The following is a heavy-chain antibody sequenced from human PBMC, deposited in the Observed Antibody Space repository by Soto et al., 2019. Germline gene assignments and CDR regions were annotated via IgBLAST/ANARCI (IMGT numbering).Heavy chain of an antibody. CDR1: GFTFSNAW. V-gene: IGHV3-15*01. CDR2: IKSKTDGGTT. CDR3: TTDRYWGSGSYYNSVPYAFDI. D-gene: IGHD3-10*01. J-gene: IGHJ3*02. Sequence: GGSLRLSCAASGFTFSNAWMSWVRQAPGKGLEWVGRIKSKTDGGTTDYAAPVKGRFTISRDDSKNTLYLQMNSLKTEDTAVYYCTTDRYWGSGSYYNSVPYAFDISGQATIVTVSS.